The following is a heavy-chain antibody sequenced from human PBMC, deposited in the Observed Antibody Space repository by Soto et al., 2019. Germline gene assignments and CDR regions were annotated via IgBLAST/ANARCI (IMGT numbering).Heavy chain of an antibody. Sequence: PSETLSLTCAVSGDPISSSHWWSWIRQPPGKGLEWIGSIYYSGSTYYNPSLKSRVTISVDTSKNQFSLKLSSVTAADTAVYYCARLTAAAGYFDYWGQGALVTVSS. CDR1: GDPISSSHW. CDR2: IYYSGST. V-gene: IGHV4-39*01. CDR3: ARLTAAAGYFDY. J-gene: IGHJ4*02. D-gene: IGHD6-13*01.